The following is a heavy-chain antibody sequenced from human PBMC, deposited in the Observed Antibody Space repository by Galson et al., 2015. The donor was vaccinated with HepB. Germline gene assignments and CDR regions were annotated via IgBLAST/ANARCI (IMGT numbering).Heavy chain of an antibody. CDR3: ARSVKQLVRRGAFDI. CDR2: TYYRSKWYN. CDR1: GDSVSSNSAA. J-gene: IGHJ3*02. D-gene: IGHD6-13*01. Sequence: CAISGDSVSSNSAAWNWIRQSPSRGLEWLGRTYYRSKWYNDYAVSVKSRITINPDTSKNQFSLQLNSVTPEDTAVYYCARSVKQLVRRGAFDIWGQGTMVTVSS. V-gene: IGHV6-1*01.